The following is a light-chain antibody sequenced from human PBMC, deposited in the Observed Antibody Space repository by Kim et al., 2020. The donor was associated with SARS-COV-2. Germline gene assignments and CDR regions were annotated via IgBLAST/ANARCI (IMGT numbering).Light chain of an antibody. CDR1: KLRVNY. CDR2: QDS. CDR3: QAWDSSTV. Sequence: VPVSTARHASITCPGDKLRVNYPGCYQHKPGPSPLLLIYQDSKRPSGIPERFSGSNSGNTATLTISGTQAMDEADYYCQAWDSSTVFGGGTQLTVL. J-gene: IGLJ2*01. V-gene: IGLV3-1*01.